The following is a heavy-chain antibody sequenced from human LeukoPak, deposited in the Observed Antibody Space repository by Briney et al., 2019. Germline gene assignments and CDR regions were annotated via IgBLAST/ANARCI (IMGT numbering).Heavy chain of an antibody. CDR3: ATGLVGATTSIWFDP. CDR1: GYTLTELS. J-gene: IGHJ5*02. Sequence: ASVKVSSKVSGYTLTELSMHWVRQAPGKGLEWMGGFDPEDGETIYAQKFQGRVTMTEDTSTDTAYMELSSLRSEDTAVYYCATGLVGATTSIWFDPWGQGTLVTVSS. CDR2: FDPEDGET. V-gene: IGHV1-24*01. D-gene: IGHD1-26*01.